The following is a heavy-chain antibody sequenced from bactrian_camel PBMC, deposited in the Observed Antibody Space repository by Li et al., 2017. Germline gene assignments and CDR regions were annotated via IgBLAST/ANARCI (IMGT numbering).Heavy chain of an antibody. CDR3: AKANSEAVVISPEWNA. CDR1: GFTFGHFY. J-gene: IGHJ6*01. CDR2: AYNDASKT. D-gene: IGHD2*01. Sequence: VQLVESGGGLVQPGGSLRLSCLASGFTFGHFYMSWVRQVPGKGLEWVSSAYNDASKTYYADFVKGRFTISRDNAKNTVYLQMNSLKPEDTAMYFCAKANSEAVVISPEWNAWGQGTQVTVS. V-gene: IGHV3-2*01.